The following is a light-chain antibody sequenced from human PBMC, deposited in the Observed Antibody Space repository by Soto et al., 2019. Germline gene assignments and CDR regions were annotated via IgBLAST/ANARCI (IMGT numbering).Light chain of an antibody. Sequence: QSVLTQPASVSGSPGQSITISCTGTSSDVGGYNYVSWYQQHPGKAPKLMIYEVSNRPSGVSNRFSGSKSGNTASLTISGLQAEDEADYYCSSYTSSSTVVFGVGTKRTVL. CDR3: SSYTSSSTVV. CDR1: SSDVGGYNY. J-gene: IGLJ2*01. V-gene: IGLV2-14*01. CDR2: EVS.